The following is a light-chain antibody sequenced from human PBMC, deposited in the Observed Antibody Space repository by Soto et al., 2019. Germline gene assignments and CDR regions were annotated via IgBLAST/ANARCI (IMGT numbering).Light chain of an antibody. Sequence: EIVLTQSPGTLSLSPGERATLSCRASQTVSSNYLAWYQQKPGQTPRLLIYGPSTRATGVPDRFGGSGSATDFTLTIDRLDPEDFAVYYCHQYATSPYTFGQGTKLEIK. J-gene: IGKJ2*01. CDR2: GPS. CDR3: HQYATSPYT. V-gene: IGKV3-20*01. CDR1: QTVSSNY.